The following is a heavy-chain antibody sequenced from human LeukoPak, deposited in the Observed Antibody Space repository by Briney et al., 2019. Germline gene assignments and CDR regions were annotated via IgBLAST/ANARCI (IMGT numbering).Heavy chain of an antibody. CDR2: IYYSGST. CDR3: ARTQRNIVVVPAATGWFDP. D-gene: IGHD2-2*01. Sequence: SQTLSLTCTVSGGSISSGGYYWSWIRQHPGKGLEWIGYIYYSGSTYYNPSLKSRVTISVDTSKNQFSLKLSSVTAADTAVYYCARTQRNIVVVPAATGWFDPWGQGTLVTVSS. V-gene: IGHV4-31*03. J-gene: IGHJ5*02. CDR1: GGSISSGGYY.